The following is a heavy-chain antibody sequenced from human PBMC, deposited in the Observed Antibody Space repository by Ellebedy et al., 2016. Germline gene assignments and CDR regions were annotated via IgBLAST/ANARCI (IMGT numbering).Heavy chain of an antibody. CDR3: ARVIAVAGKGYFDY. CDR1: GFTFSGHY. CDR2: IRFTTQGGTT. J-gene: IGHJ4*02. Sequence: GGSLRLSCAASGFTFSGHYMDWVRQAPGKGLEWVSFIRFTTQGGTTEYAASVKGRFTISRDDSKNSLYLQMNSLKTEDTAVYYCARVIAVAGKGYFDYWGQGTLVTVSS. D-gene: IGHD6-19*01. V-gene: IGHV3-72*01.